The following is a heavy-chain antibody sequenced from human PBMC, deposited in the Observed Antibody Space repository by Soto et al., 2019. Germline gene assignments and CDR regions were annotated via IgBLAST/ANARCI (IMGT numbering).Heavy chain of an antibody. D-gene: IGHD1-26*01. V-gene: IGHV4-4*02. J-gene: IGHJ5*02. Sequence: PSETLSLTCAVSGASISSNNWWSWVRQPPGKGLEWIGEIYHSGSTNYNPSLKSRVTISVDKSKNQFSLKLNSVTAADTAVYYCATTKVGATAGNPFDPWGQGTLVTVSS. CDR1: GASISSNNW. CDR3: ATTKVGATAGNPFDP. CDR2: IYHSGST.